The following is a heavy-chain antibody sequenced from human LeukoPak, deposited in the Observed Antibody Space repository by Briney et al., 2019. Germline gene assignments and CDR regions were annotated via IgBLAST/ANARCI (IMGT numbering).Heavy chain of an antibody. CDR1: GGTFSSYA. CDR2: IIPIFGTA. D-gene: IGHD3-9*01. Sequence: SVKVSCKASGGTFSSYAISWVRQAPGQGLEWMGGIIPIFGTANYAQKFQGRVTITADESTSTAYMELSSLRSEDTAVYYCARSDILTGYYFPNAFDIWGQGTMVTVSS. CDR3: ARSDILTGYYFPNAFDI. V-gene: IGHV1-69*13. J-gene: IGHJ3*02.